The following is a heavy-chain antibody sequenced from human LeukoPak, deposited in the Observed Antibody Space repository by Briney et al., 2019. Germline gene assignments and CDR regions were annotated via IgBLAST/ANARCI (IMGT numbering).Heavy chain of an antibody. V-gene: IGHV4-39*01. CDR2: IYYSGST. J-gene: IGHJ4*02. D-gene: IGHD6-6*01. CDR1: GGSISSSSYY. Sequence: SQTLSLTCTVSGGSISSSSYYWGWIRQPPGKGLEWIGSIYYSGSTYYNPSLKSRVTISVDTSKNQFSLKLSSVTAADTAVYYCARHAVYSSSGDYWGQGTLVTVSS. CDR3: ARHAVYSSSGDY.